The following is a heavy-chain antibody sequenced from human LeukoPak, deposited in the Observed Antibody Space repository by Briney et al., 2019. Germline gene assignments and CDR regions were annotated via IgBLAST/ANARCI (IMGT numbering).Heavy chain of an antibody. CDR1: GYTFTGYY. D-gene: IGHD2-2*01. CDR3: AREGCSSTSCYPKPFDY. V-gene: IGHV1-2*02. J-gene: IGHJ4*02. CDR2: INPNSGGT. Sequence: APVKVSCKASGYTFTGYYIHWVRQAPGQGLEWMGWINPNSGGTNYAQKFQGRVTMTRDTSISTAYMELSRLRSDDTAVYYCAREGCSSTSCYPKPFDYWGQGTLVTVSS.